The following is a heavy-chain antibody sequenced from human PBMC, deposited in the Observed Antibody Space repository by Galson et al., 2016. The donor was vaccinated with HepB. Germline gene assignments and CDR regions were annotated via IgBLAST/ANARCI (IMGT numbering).Heavy chain of an antibody. D-gene: IGHD2-8*01. J-gene: IGHJ3*02. CDR1: GFTFSTSA. V-gene: IGHV3-30*04. CDR3: VKDTGAVMVTDSTDAFDI. CDR2: ISYDGSNK. Sequence: SLRLSCAASGFTFSTSAVHWVRQAPGKGLEWVAVISYDGSNKYYADSVKVRFTISRDNSKNTLYLQMNSLRVEDTAVYYCVKDTGAVMVTDSTDAFDIWGQGTMVTVSS.